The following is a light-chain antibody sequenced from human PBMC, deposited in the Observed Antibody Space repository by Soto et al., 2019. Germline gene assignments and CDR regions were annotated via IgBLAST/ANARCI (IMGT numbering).Light chain of an antibody. CDR2: GTS. J-gene: IGKJ2*01. CDR3: QQYGSSPLYT. CDR1: QSVSSRY. Sequence: EGVLTQSPGTLSLSPGERVTLSCRASQSVSSRYLAWYQQTPGQAPRLVIYGTSTRATGIPDRFSGSGSGTDFTLTISRLEPEDFAVYYCQQYGSSPLYTFGQGTKLEIK. V-gene: IGKV3-20*01.